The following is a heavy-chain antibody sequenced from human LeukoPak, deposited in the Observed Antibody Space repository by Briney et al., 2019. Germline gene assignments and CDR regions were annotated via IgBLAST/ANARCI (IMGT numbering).Heavy chain of an antibody. CDR3: ARQGYGDLPFDY. Sequence: SETLSLTCTVSGGSISSYYWSWIRQPPGKGLEWIGYIYYSGTTDYNPSLKSRVTISVDTSKNQFSLKLSSVTAADTAVYYCARQGYGDLPFDYWGQGTLVTVSS. D-gene: IGHD4-17*01. J-gene: IGHJ4*02. V-gene: IGHV4-59*08. CDR1: GGSISSYY. CDR2: IYYSGTT.